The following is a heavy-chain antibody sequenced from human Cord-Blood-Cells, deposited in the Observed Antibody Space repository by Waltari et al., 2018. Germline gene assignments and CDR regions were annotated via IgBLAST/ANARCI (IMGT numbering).Heavy chain of an antibody. CDR2: IIPILGIA. D-gene: IGHD2-21*02. V-gene: IGHV1-69*02. CDR1: GGPFSSYT. J-gene: IGHJ4*02. Sequence: QVQLVQSGAEVKKPGSSVKVSCKASGGPFSSYTISWVRQAPGQGLEWMGRIIPILGIANYAQKFQGRVTITADKSTSTAYMELSSLRSEDTAVYYCARGGNFNEGGFDYWGQGTLVTVSS. CDR3: ARGGNFNEGGFDY.